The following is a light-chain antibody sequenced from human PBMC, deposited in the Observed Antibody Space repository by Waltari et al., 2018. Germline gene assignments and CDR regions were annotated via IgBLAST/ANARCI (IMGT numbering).Light chain of an antibody. CDR1: SSDVGRYNF. CDR2: DVT. CDR3: SSHTTSSTLV. V-gene: IGLV2-14*03. J-gene: IGLJ2*01. Sequence: QSALTQPASVSGSPGQSLTISCPGCSSDVGRYNFVSWYQQHPGKAPKLMIFDVTDRPSGVSDRFSGSKSGNTASLTISGLQPEDEADYYCSSHTTSSTLVFGGGTRVTVL.